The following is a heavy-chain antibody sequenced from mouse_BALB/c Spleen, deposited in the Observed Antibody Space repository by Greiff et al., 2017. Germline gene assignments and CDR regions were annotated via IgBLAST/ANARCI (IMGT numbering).Heavy chain of an antibody. CDR2: IYPGNSDT. CDR1: GYTFTSYW. J-gene: IGHJ3*01. D-gene: IGHD2-4*01. V-gene: IGHV1-5*01. CDR3: TKGDYDEAWFAY. Sequence: VQLQQSGAELAKPGASVKMSCKASGYTFTSYWMHWVKQRPGQGLEWIGAIYPGNSDTSYNQKFKGKAKLTAVTSTSTAYMELSSLTNEDSAVYYCTKGDYDEAWFAYWGQGTLVTVSA.